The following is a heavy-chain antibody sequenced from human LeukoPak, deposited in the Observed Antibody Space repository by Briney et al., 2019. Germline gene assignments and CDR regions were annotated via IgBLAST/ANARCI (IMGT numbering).Heavy chain of an antibody. CDR1: GFTFSTYA. CDR2: ISASGGST. Sequence: GGSLRLSCAASGFTFSTYAMSWVRQAPGKGLEWVSAISASGGSTYYADSVKGRFTISRDNSKNTLYLQMNSLRPDDTALYYCSTDPRLLIYWGHGTLVTVSS. J-gene: IGHJ4*01. V-gene: IGHV3-23*01. D-gene: IGHD2-8*01. CDR3: STDPRLLIY.